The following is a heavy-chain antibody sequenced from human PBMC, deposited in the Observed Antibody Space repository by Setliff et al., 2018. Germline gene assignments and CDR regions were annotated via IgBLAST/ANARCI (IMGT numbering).Heavy chain of an antibody. J-gene: IGHJ4*02. V-gene: IGHV4-34*01. Sequence: PSETLSLTCAAYGGTFSDYYWTWIRQPPGKGLEWIGEINHSGTTNYHPSLRSRVTISVDTSKNQFSLKVTSVTAADTSVYFCARGRKVAARLLDSWGQGTLVTVSS. D-gene: IGHD6-6*01. CDR1: GGTFSDYY. CDR3: ARGRKVAARLLDS. CDR2: INHSGTT.